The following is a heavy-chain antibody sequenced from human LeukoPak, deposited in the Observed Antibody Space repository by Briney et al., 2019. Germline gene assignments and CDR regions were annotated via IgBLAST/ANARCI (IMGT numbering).Heavy chain of an antibody. V-gene: IGHV3-43D*03. D-gene: IGHD1-7*01. CDR2: ITWDGGFS. Sequence: GRCLRLSCAASGFTFADYSMHWVRQTPGKGLEWVSLITWDGGFSYYADSVRGRFTISRDNPKNSLYLQMTSLRAEDTALYYCAKDIGLFNWNFVFDYWGQGTLVTVSS. CDR3: AKDIGLFNWNFVFDY. CDR1: GFTFADYS. J-gene: IGHJ5*01.